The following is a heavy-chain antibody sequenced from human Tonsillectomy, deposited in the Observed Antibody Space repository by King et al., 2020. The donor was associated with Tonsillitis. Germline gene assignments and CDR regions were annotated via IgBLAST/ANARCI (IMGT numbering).Heavy chain of an antibody. CDR2: TYYRSKWFN. D-gene: IGHD3-16*01. CDR3: ARGSGDYVFRYYYYYGMDV. J-gene: IGHJ6*02. V-gene: IGHV6-1*01. Sequence: VQLQQSGPGLVKPSQTLSLTCAISGDSVSSNSAAWNWIRQSPSRGLEWLGRTYYRSKWFNDYALSVKGRIIINPDTSKNQFSLQLNSVTPEDTAVYYCARGSGDYVFRYYYYYGMDVWGQGTTVTVSS. CDR1: GDSVSSNSAA.